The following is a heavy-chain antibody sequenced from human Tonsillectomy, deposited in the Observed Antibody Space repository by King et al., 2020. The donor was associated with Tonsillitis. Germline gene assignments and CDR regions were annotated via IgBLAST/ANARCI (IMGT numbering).Heavy chain of an antibody. J-gene: IGHJ6*02. D-gene: IGHD6-13*01. CDR3: ARWDAPDSSSWSVSYYFGTDV. Sequence: QLVQSGGGLVKPGGSLRLSCAASGFTFSSYSMNWVRQAPGKGLEWVSSISSSSSYIYYADSVKGRFTISRDNAKNSLYLQMNSLRAEDTAVYYCARWDAPDSSSWSVSYYFGTDVWGQGTTAAVSS. CDR2: ISSSSSYI. V-gene: IGHV3-21*01. CDR1: GFTFSSYS.